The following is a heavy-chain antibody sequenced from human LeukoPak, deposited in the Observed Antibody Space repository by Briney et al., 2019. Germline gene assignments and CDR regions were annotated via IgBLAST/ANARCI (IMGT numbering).Heavy chain of an antibody. D-gene: IGHD5-12*01. V-gene: IGHV3-74*01. J-gene: IGHJ4*02. CDR2: INSDGSST. Sequence: SGGSLRLSCAASGFTFSSYWMHWVRQAPGKGLVWVSRINSDGSSTSYADSVKGRITISRDNAKNSVYLQMNSLRADDTAVYYCARGGGYDSFDYWGQGTQVTVSS. CDR3: ARGGGYDSFDY. CDR1: GFTFSSYW.